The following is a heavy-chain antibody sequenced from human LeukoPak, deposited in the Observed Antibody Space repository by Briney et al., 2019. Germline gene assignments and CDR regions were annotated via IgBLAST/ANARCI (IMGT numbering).Heavy chain of an antibody. CDR3: ARTVTYYYGSGRHYYYYYMDV. V-gene: IGHV1-18*01. Sequence: ASVKVSCKASGYTFTSYGISWVRQAPGQGLEWMGWISAYNGNTNYAQKFQGRVTMTRDTSISTAYMELSRLRSDDTAVYYCARTVTYYYGSGRHYYYYYMDVWGKGTTVTVSS. D-gene: IGHD3-10*01. CDR2: ISAYNGNT. J-gene: IGHJ6*03. CDR1: GYTFTSYG.